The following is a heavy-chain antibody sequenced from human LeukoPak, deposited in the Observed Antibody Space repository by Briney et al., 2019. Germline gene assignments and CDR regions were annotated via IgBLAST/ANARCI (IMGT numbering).Heavy chain of an antibody. J-gene: IGHJ4*02. CDR3: PKISRLNYYVMQPIDCFDA. CDR2: ISARGGNP. V-gene: IGHV3-23*01. Sequence: GGSLRLSCAASGFSFSSYAMSWIRQAPGQGLDWVSGISARGGNPYYVNSVKGRFTISRDDSKDTVYLQMSSLRAEDPAVYYCPKISRLNYYVMQPIDCFDASGQGKLVTVSA. D-gene: IGHD3-10*02. CDR1: GFSFSSYA.